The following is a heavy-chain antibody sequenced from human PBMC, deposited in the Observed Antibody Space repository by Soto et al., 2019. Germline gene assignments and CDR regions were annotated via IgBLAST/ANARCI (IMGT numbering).Heavy chain of an antibody. J-gene: IGHJ4*02. CDR3: AYIRG. D-gene: IGHD3-3*02. Sequence: EVQLVESGGGLVQPGGSLKLSCAASGFTFSEFVMDWVRQASGKGLEWVGRIRSKGGNYATIYAESLRGRSTISRDDSKNTAYLQMNSLKSEDTAVYYCAYIRGWGQGTLVTVSS. CDR2: IRSKGGNYAT. V-gene: IGHV3-73*02. CDR1: GFTFSEFV.